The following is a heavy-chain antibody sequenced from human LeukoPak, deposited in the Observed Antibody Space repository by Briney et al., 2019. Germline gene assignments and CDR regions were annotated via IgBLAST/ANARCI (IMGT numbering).Heavy chain of an antibody. CDR2: IWYDGSNK. CDR1: GFTFSSYG. D-gene: IGHD6-19*01. J-gene: IGHJ4*02. V-gene: IGHV3-33*01. Sequence: SGGSLRLSCAASGFTFSSYGMHWVRQAPGKGLEWVAVIWYDGSNKYYADSVKGRFTISRDNSKNTLYLQMNSLRAEDTAVYYCASSPGIAVAGTNYDFDYWGQGTLVTVSS. CDR3: ASSPGIAVAGTNYDFDY.